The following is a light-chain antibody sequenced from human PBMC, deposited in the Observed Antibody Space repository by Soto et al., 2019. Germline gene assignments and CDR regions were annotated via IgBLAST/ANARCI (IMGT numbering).Light chain of an antibody. CDR3: QQLNSYPWT. Sequence: DIQLTQSPSFLSASVGDRVTITCRASQGISSYLAWYQQKPGKAPKLLIYAASTLQSGAPSRFSGSGSGTEFTLTISSLPPEDFATYYGQQLNSYPWTFGQGTKVEIK. V-gene: IGKV1-9*01. CDR2: AAS. J-gene: IGKJ1*01. CDR1: QGISSY.